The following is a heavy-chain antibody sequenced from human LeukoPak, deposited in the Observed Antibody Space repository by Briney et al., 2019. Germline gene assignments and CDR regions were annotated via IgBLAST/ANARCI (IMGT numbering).Heavy chain of an antibody. D-gene: IGHD3-22*01. CDR1: GFTFRSYA. Sequence: GGSLRLSCAASGFTFRSYAISWVRQAPPKGLEWVSAINGSGGSTYYADSVKGPFTLSTDNSKNTLYLQMNSLRAEDTAVYYSAKEPDYYDRSGYHDYWGQGTLVTVSS. V-gene: IGHV3-23*01. J-gene: IGHJ4*02. CDR2: INGSGGST. CDR3: AKEPDYYDRSGYHDY.